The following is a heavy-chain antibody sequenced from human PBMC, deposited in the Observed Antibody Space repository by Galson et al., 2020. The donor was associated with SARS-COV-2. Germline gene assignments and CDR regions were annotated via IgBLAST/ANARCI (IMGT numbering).Heavy chain of an antibody. CDR1: GFSFINSW. Sequence: GGSLRLSCAASGFSFINSWMSWVRQAPGKGLEWVANIKVDGSEKHYVDSVKGRFTIPRDNAKNSLYLQMNSLRAEDTAVYYCARDNIITRTFDFWGQGTLVTVSS. J-gene: IGHJ4*02. CDR2: IKVDGSEK. CDR3: ARDNIITRTFDF. V-gene: IGHV3-7*03. D-gene: IGHD1-20*01.